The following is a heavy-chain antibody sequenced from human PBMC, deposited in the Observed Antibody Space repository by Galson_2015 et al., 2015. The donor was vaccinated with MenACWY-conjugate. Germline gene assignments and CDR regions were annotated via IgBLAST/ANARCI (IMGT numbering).Heavy chain of an antibody. Sequence: SVKVSCKASGYTFTTYYMHWVRQAPGQGLEWMGIIRPSGDDGTTYAQKFHGRVTMTRDTSTSTVYMDLSSLRSEDTAVYYCVREYRGGSFDYWGQGTLVTVSS. J-gene: IGHJ4*02. CDR3: VREYRGGSFDY. CDR1: GYTFTTYY. V-gene: IGHV1-46*01. D-gene: IGHD1-26*01. CDR2: IRPSGDDGT.